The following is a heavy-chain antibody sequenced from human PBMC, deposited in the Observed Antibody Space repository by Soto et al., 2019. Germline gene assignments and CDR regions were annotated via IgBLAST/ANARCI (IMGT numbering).Heavy chain of an antibody. Sequence: QVQLQESGPGLVKPSQTLSLTCTVSGGSISSDDYYWTWIRQYAGKGLEWIGHIYYRGITNNNSCLKCRYTLSVDTPKNQFSLRLSSVTAADTALYYCAKYCSGNSCQSPDAFDMWGQGTMVTVSS. J-gene: IGHJ3*02. D-gene: IGHD2-15*01. V-gene: IGHV4-31*03. CDR3: AKYCSGNSCQSPDAFDM. CDR2: IYYRGIT. CDR1: GGSISSDDYY.